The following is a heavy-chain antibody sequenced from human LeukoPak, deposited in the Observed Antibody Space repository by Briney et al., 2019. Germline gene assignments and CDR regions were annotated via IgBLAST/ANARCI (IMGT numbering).Heavy chain of an antibody. CDR1: GGSISSSSYY. V-gene: IGHV4-39*01. CDR2: IYYSGST. J-gene: IGHJ4*02. CDR3: ARQTAAGGSTLTYDY. D-gene: IGHD6-13*01. Sequence: PSETLSLTCTVSGGSISSSSYYWGWIRQPPGKGLEWIGSIYYSGSTYYNPSLKSRVTISVDTSKNQFSLKLSSVTAADTAVYYCARQTAAGGSTLTYDYWGQGTLVTVSS.